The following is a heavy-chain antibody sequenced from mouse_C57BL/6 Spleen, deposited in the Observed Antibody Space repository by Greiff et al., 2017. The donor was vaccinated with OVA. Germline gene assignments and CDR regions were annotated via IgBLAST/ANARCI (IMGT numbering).Heavy chain of an antibody. J-gene: IGHJ4*01. CDR1: GYSITSGYY. CDR3: AIYYGSSRYYYAMDY. Sequence: EVQLQESGPGLVKPSQSLSLTCSVTGYSITSGYYWNWIRQFPGNKLEWMGYISYDGSNNYNPSLKNRISITRDPSKNQFFLKLNSVTTEDTATYYGAIYYGSSRYYYAMDYWGQGTSVTVSS. CDR2: ISYDGSN. D-gene: IGHD1-1*01. V-gene: IGHV3-6*01.